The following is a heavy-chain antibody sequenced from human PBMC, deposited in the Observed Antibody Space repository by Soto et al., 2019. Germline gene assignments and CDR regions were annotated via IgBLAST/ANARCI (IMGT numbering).Heavy chain of an antibody. Sequence: GGSLRLSCEASGFTFNTYSMHWVRQPPGKGLEWLAAIWYDGTQKYYAGSVRGRFIISRDNSKKTLYLEMNSLRAEDTAVYYCARAGGTTVTGLWHFDSWGQGTLVTVSS. CDR2: IWYDGTQK. D-gene: IGHD4-17*01. V-gene: IGHV3-33*01. CDR3: ARAGGTTVTGLWHFDS. CDR1: GFTFNTYS. J-gene: IGHJ4*02.